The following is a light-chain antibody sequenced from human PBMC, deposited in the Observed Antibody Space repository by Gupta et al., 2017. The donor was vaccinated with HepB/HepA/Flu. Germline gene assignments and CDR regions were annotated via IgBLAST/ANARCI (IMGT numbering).Light chain of an antibody. Sequence: QLVLPQSPSASASLGASVKLTCTLSSGHSSYAIAWPQQQPEKGPRYLMKLNSDGSHSKGDGIPDRFSGSSSGAERYLTISSLQSEDEADYYCQTWGTGAWVFGGGTKLTVL. CDR2: LNSDGSH. J-gene: IGLJ3*02. V-gene: IGLV4-69*01. CDR3: QTWGTGAWV. CDR1: SGHSSYA.